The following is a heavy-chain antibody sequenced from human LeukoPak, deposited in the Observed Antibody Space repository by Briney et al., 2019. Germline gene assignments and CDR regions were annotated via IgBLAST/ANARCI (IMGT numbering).Heavy chain of an antibody. D-gene: IGHD6-13*01. CDR1: GGSISSYY. Sequence: SETLSLTCTVSGGSISSYYRSWIRQPPGKGLEWIGYIYYSGCTNYNPSLKSRVTISVDTSKNQFSLKLSSVTAADTAVYYCARARTSIAAAGSSPSRYGGGAYNWFDPWGQGTLVTVSS. J-gene: IGHJ5*02. V-gene: IGHV4-59*01. CDR3: ARARTSIAAAGSSPSRYGGGAYNWFDP. CDR2: IYYSGCT.